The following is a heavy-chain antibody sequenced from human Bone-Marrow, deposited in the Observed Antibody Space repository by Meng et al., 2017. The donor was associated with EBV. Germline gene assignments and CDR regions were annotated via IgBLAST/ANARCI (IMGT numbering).Heavy chain of an antibody. V-gene: IGHV1-69*01. CDR1: GGTFRSDA. J-gene: IGHJ4*02. D-gene: IGHD3-10*01. CDR2: LIPLSDAP. CDR3: ASESGRGFTPDY. Sequence: VQVLQSGAGVKKPGASVKVSCKTSGGTFRSDAISWVRQAPGQGLEWMGGLIPLSDAPHYAQKFQGRVTITADESTGTHYLDLSGLRAEDTAVYYCASESGRGFTPDYWGQGTLVTVSS.